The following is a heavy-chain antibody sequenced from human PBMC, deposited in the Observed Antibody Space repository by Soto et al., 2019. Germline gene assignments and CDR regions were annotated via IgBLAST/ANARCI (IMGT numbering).Heavy chain of an antibody. CDR3: AKDRVAAAGTYHLRYYYYYYGMDV. J-gene: IGHJ6*02. D-gene: IGHD6-13*01. Sequence: QVQLVESGGGVVQPGRSLRLSCAASGFTFSSYGMHWVRQAPGKGLEWVAVISSDGSNKYYADSVKGRFTISRDNSKNTQYLQMNSLRADDTAMYYCAKDRVAAAGTYHLRYYYYYYGMDVWGQGTTVTVSS. CDR1: GFTFSSYG. V-gene: IGHV3-30*18. CDR2: ISSDGSNK.